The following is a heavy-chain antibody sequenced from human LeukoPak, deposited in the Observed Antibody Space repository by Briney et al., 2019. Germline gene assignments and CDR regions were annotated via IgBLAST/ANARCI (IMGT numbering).Heavy chain of an antibody. CDR1: GDSVSSNSAA. CDR2: TYCRSKWNN. D-gene: IGHD1-26*01. Sequence: SQTLSLTCVISGDSVSSNSAAWNWIRLSPSRGLEWLGRTYCRSKWNNDYAESVKGRITINPDTSKNQSSLQVNSVTPEDAAVYYCARGRGELIDYWGHGTLVTVSS. CDR3: ARGRGELIDY. J-gene: IGHJ4*01. V-gene: IGHV6-1*01.